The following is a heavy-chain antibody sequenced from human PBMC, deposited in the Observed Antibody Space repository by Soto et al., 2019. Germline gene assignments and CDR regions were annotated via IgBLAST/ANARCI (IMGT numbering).Heavy chain of an antibody. CDR2: VYYSGAT. Sequence: SETLSLTCTVSGDSMATGGHYYNWIRQVPGRGLEWIGYVYYSGATHYTPSLRARATISRDTSKNQFSLRLISVTAADTALYYCARDKDLQPTVWGFWGQGIQVTVSS. CDR3: ARDKDLQPTVWGF. V-gene: IGHV4-31*03. J-gene: IGHJ4*02. CDR1: GDSMATGGHY. D-gene: IGHD3-16*01.